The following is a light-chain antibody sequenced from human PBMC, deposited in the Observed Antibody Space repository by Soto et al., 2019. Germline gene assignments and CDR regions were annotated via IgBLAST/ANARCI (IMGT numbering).Light chain of an antibody. V-gene: IGLV1-47*01. Sequence: QSVLTQPPSASATPGQRVTISCSGSDSNIGSKYVDWYQQLPGTAPKLLMYRNNQRPSGVPDRFSGSKYGTSAALAINGLRSEDEADYYCAAWDSSLGGPAFGGGTQVTVL. CDR2: RNN. J-gene: IGLJ2*01. CDR3: AAWDSSLGGPA. CDR1: DSNIGSKY.